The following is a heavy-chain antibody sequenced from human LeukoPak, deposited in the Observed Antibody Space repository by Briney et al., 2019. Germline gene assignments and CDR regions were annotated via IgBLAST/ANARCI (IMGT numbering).Heavy chain of an antibody. D-gene: IGHD6-19*01. CDR1: GVSFSGYY. CDR2: INHSGST. Sequence: EASETLSLTCAVYGVSFSGYYWSWIRQPPGKGLEWIGEINHSGSTNYNPSLKSRVTISVDTSKSQFSLKLSSVTAAGTAVYYCARGSPGIAVAPARWGQGTLVTVSS. J-gene: IGHJ4*02. CDR3: ARGSPGIAVAPAR. V-gene: IGHV4-34*01.